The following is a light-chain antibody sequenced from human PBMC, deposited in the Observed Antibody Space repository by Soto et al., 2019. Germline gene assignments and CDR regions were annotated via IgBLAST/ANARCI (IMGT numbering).Light chain of an antibody. CDR1: QSVSSNY. CDR2: GAS. CDR3: QQYGSSRA. V-gene: IGKV3-20*01. Sequence: EIVLTQSPGTLSLSPGERASLSCRASQSVSSNYLAWYQQKPGQAPRLLMYGASSRATGIPDRFSGSGSGTDFTLTISRLEPEDFAVYYCQQYGSSRAFGQGTKVE. J-gene: IGKJ1*01.